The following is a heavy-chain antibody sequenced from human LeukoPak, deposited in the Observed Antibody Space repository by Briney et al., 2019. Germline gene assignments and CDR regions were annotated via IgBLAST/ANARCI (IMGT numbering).Heavy chain of an antibody. CDR3: VRIAYYDTSGDSFDI. CDR2: MNPDRGNT. CDR1: GYTFTSYG. Sequence: GASVKVSCKASGYTFTSYGISWVRQATGQGLEWMGWMNPDRGNTGFAQKFQGRVTLTRNTSISTAYMELSSLRSDHTAVYYCVRIAYYDTSGDSFDIWGQGTMVTVSS. D-gene: IGHD3-22*01. V-gene: IGHV1-8*02. J-gene: IGHJ3*02.